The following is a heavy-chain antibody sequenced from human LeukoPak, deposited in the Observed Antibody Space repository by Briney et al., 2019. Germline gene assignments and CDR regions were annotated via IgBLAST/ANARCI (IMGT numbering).Heavy chain of an antibody. J-gene: IGHJ4*02. Sequence: SETLSLTCTVSGYSISSGYYWGWIRQPPGKGLEWIGSIYHSGSTYYNPSLKSRVTISVGTSKNQFSLKLSSVTAADTAVYYCARVPLYSGSYLLDYWGQGTLVTVSS. D-gene: IGHD1-26*01. CDR2: IYHSGST. CDR1: GYSISSGYY. CDR3: ARVPLYSGSYLLDY. V-gene: IGHV4-38-2*02.